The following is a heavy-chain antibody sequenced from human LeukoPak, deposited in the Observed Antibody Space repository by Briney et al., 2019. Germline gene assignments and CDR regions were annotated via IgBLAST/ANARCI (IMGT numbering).Heavy chain of an antibody. CDR3: ARANRGYNPLHYYYYMDV. J-gene: IGHJ6*03. CDR2: IYYSGST. V-gene: IGHV4-59*01. Sequence: SETLSLTCTVSAGSISSYYWSWIRQPPGNGLEWIGYIYYSGSTNYNPSLKSRVTISVDTSKNQLSLKLSPVTAADTAVYYCARANRGYNPLHYYYYMDVWGKGTTVTVSS. CDR1: AGSISSYY. D-gene: IGHD5-24*01.